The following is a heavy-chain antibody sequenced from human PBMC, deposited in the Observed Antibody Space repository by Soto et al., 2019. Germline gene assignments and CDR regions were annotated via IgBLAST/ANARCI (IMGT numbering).Heavy chain of an antibody. CDR1: GFTFSSYA. D-gene: IGHD6-13*01. CDR2: ISYDGGNK. V-gene: IGHV3-30-3*01. CDR3: AREGDSSSWYEDYYGMDV. Sequence: PGGSLRLSCAASGFTFSSYAMHWVRQAPGKGLEWVAVISYDGGNKYYADSVKGRFTISRDNSKNTLYLQMNSLRAEDTAVYYCAREGDSSSWYEDYYGMDVWGQGTTVTVSS. J-gene: IGHJ6*02.